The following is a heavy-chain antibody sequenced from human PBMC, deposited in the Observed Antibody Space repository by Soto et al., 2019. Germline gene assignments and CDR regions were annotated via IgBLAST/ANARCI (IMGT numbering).Heavy chain of an antibody. V-gene: IGHV3-74*01. D-gene: IGHD2-2*01. CDR2: INTDERSR. Sequence: PGGSLRLSCATSGFSFGSYWMTWIRQAPGKGLVWVSRINTDERSRSYAESVKGRFTISRDNAKNTLYLQMNSLRAEDTAVFFCARDRVPQLGYYGMDVWGQGTTVTVSS. CDR3: ARDRVPQLGYYGMDV. CDR1: GFSFGSYW. J-gene: IGHJ6*02.